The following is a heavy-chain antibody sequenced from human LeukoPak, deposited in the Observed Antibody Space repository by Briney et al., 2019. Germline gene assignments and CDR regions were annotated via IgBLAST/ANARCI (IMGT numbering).Heavy chain of an antibody. D-gene: IGHD3-22*01. V-gene: IGHV4-61*02. J-gene: IGHJ4*02. Sequence: PSQTLSLTCTVSGVSISSGTYYWTWIRPPAGKGLEWIGRIYTTESNNYNPPLKSRVTMSTDTSKNQFSLKLSAVTAADTAVYYCARVTTGGYYNCWGQGTLVTVSS. CDR1: GVSISSGTYY. CDR3: ARVTTGGYYNC. CDR2: IYTTESN.